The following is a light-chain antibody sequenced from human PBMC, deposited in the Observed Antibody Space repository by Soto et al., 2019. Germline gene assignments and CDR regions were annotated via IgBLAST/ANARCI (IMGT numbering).Light chain of an antibody. CDR3: TSFAGTTFV. Sequence: SLLTQPPSASGSPGQSVTISCPGTSSDVGAYNYVSWYQQHPDKAPKLMIYEVIKRPSGVPDRFSGSKSGNTASLTVSGLQAEDEADYYCTSFAGTTFVFGTGTKVTVL. CDR2: EVI. V-gene: IGLV2-8*01. CDR1: SSDVGAYNY. J-gene: IGLJ1*01.